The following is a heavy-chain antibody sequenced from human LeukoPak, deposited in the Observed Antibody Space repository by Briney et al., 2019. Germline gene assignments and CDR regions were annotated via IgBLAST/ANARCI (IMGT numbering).Heavy chain of an antibody. CDR2: ISAYNGNT. CDR1: GYTFTSYG. CDR3: ARISSSLGYYYYYMDV. Sequence: ASVKVSCKASGYTFTSYGISWVRQAPGQGLEWMGWISAYNGNTNYAQKLQGRVTMTTDTSTSTAYMELRSLRSDDPAVYYCARISSSLGYYYYYMDVWGKGTTVTVSS. V-gene: IGHV1-18*01. J-gene: IGHJ6*03. D-gene: IGHD6-6*01.